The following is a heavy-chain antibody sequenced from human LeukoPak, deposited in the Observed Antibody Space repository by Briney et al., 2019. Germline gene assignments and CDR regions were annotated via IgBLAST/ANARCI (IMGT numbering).Heavy chain of an antibody. CDR1: GYSISSGYY. CDR2: IHHSGST. J-gene: IGHJ4*02. Sequence: SETLSLTCIVSGYSISSGYYWGWIRQPPGKGLEWIGNIHHSGSTYYNPSLKSRVTISLDTSKNQLSLKLSSVTAADTAVYYCAKDPGRTGAWDYWGQGTLVTVSS. V-gene: IGHV4-38-2*02. CDR3: AKDPGRTGAWDY. D-gene: IGHD3/OR15-3a*01.